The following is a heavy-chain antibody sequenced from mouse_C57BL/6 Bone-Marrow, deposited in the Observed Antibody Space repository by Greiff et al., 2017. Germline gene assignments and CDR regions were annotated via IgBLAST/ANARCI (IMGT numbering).Heavy chain of an antibody. D-gene: IGHD1-1*01. V-gene: IGHV1-64*01. CDR3: ASNGSSYWYFDV. CDR1: GYTFTSYW. J-gene: IGHJ1*03. CDR2: IHPNSGST. Sequence: VQLQQSGAELVKPGASVKLSCKASGYTFTSYWMHWVKQRPGQGLEWIGMIHPNSGSTNYNEKFKSKATLTVDKSSSTAYMQLSSLTSEDSAVYYCASNGSSYWYFDVWGTGTTVTVSS.